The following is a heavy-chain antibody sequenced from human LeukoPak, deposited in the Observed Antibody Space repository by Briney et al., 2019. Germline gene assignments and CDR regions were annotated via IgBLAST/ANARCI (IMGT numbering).Heavy chain of an antibody. D-gene: IGHD2-2*01. CDR3: ARGSDIVVVPAAMEEGAFDI. J-gene: IGHJ3*02. V-gene: IGHV1-69*13. Sequence: ASVKVSCKASGGTFSSYAISWVRQAPGQGLEWMGGIIPIFGTANYAQKFQGRVTITADESTSTAYMELSSLRSEDTAVYYCARGSDIVVVPAAMEEGAFDIWGQGTMVTVSS. CDR2: IIPIFGTA. CDR1: GGTFSSYA.